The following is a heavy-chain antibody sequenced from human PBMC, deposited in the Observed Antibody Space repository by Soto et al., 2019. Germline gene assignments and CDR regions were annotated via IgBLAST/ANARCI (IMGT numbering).Heavy chain of an antibody. CDR2: IIPIFGTA. Sequence: ASVKVSCKASGGTFSSYAISWVRQAPGQGLEWMGGIIPIFGTANYAQKFQGRVTITADESTSTAYMELSSLRSEDTAVYYCARDTPRYSSSWFLDYWGQGTLVTVSS. CDR3: ARDTPRYSSSWFLDY. V-gene: IGHV1-69*13. D-gene: IGHD6-13*01. CDR1: GGTFSSYA. J-gene: IGHJ4*02.